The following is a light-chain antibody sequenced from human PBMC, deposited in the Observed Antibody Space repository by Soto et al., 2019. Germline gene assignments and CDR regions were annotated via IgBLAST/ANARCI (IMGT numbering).Light chain of an antibody. CDR3: QQYYSIPWT. J-gene: IGKJ1*01. Sequence: DIVMTQSPDSLAVSLGERATINCKSSQSVLYNSDNKNYLAWYQLKPGQPPKLLIYWASTRESGVPDRFSGSGSGTDFTLNISSLQAEDVAVYYCQQYYSIPWTFGQGTKVEIK. CDR1: QSVLYNSDNKNY. V-gene: IGKV4-1*01. CDR2: WAS.